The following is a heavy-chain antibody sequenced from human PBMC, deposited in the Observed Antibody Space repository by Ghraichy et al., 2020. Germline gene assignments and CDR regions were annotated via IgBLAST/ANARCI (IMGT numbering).Heavy chain of an antibody. J-gene: IGHJ6*02. V-gene: IGHV3-48*02. CDR2: ITSTGTTM. CDR1: GFTLSNYA. D-gene: IGHD2-15*01. CDR3: APDLGYCSSGTCYPYYYSGMDV. Sequence: GSLRLSCAASGFTLSNYAMNWVRQAPGKGLEWVSYITSTGTTMYYADSVKGRFTLSRDSAKNSLFLQMNSLRDEDTALYYCAPDLGYCSSGTCYPYYYSGMDVWGHGATVTVSS.